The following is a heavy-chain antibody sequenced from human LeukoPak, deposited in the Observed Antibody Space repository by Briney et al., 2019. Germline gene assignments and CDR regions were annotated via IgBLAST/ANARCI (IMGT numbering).Heavy chain of an antibody. D-gene: IGHD3-22*01. Sequence: SEALSLICTVSGGSISSYYWSWIRQPPGKGLEWIGYIYYSGSTNYNPSLKSRVTISVDTSKNQFSLKLSSVTAADTAVYYCAREGYYYDSSGYYPHYFDFLGQGTLVTVSS. CDR3: AREGYYYDSSGYYPHYFDF. CDR1: GGSISSYY. J-gene: IGHJ4*02. CDR2: IYYSGST. V-gene: IGHV4-59*01.